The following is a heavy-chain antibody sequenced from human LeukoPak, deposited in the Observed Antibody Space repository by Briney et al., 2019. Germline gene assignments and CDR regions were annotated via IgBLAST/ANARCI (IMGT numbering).Heavy chain of an antibody. D-gene: IGHD6-19*01. CDR3: AKDKGGIAVAGNFDY. Sequence: PPGGSLRLSCAASGFAFSSYAMSWVRQAPGKGLEWVSAISGSGGSTYYADSVKGRFTISRDNSKNTLYLQMNSLRAEDTAVYYCAKDKGGIAVAGNFDYWGQGTLVTVSS. CDR2: ISGSGGST. CDR1: GFAFSSYA. J-gene: IGHJ4*02. V-gene: IGHV3-23*01.